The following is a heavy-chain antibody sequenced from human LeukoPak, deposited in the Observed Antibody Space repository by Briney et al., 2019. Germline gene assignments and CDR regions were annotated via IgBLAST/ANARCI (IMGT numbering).Heavy chain of an antibody. CDR2: IKQDGSEK. D-gene: IGHD3-3*01. V-gene: IGHV3-7*03. Sequence: GGSLRLSCAASGFTFSSYWMSWVRQAPRKGLEWVANIKQDGSEKYYVDSVKGRFTISRDNAKNSLYLQMNSLRAEDTAVYYCARDKWSGYSVYYYYGMDVWGQGTTVTVSS. CDR3: ARDKWSGYSVYYYYGMDV. CDR1: GFTFSSYW. J-gene: IGHJ6*02.